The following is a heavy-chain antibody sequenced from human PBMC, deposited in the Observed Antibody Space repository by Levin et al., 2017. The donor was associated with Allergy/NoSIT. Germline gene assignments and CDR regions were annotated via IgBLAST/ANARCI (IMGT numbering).Heavy chain of an antibody. D-gene: IGHD3-10*01. J-gene: IGHJ4*02. CDR3: ARDSSYYGSGSYNY. CDR1: GGTFSSYA. V-gene: IGHV1-69*13. Sequence: GASVKVSCKASGGTFSSYAISWVRQAPGQGLEWMGGIIPIFGTANYAQKFQGRVTITADESTSTAYMELSSLRSEDTAVYYCARDSSYYGSGSYNYWGQGTLVTVSS. CDR2: IIPIFGTA.